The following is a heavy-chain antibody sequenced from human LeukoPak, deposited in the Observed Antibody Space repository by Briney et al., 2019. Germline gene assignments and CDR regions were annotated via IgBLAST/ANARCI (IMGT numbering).Heavy chain of an antibody. D-gene: IGHD3-22*01. V-gene: IGHV3-30*03. CDR3: ASFLSSGYYQTWYDP. J-gene: IGHJ5*02. CDR1: GFPFSSYG. CDR2: ISNDGNNK. Sequence: PGGSLRLSCAASGFPFSSYGMHWVRQAPGKGLEWVAAISNDGNNKFYADSVKGRFTISRDNAKNTLFLQMNSLRAEDTAVYYCASFLSSGYYQTWYDPWGQGTLVTVSS.